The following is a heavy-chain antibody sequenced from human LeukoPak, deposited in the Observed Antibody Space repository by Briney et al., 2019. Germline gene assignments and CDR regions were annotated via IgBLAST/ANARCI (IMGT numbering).Heavy chain of an antibody. J-gene: IGHJ4*02. Sequence: GGSLRLSCAASGFTFSSYAMSWVRQAPGKGLEWVARLVYDARSDYANSVKGRFSISRDDSKNTLFLDMSNLRVEDTALYYCARDLSAAFDFWGQGVLVTVSS. CDR2: LVYDARS. CDR1: GFTFSSYA. CDR3: ARDLSAAFDF. V-gene: IGHV3-33*08. D-gene: IGHD6-19*01.